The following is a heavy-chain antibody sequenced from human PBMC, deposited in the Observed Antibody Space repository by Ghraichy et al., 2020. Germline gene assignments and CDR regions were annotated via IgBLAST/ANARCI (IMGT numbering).Heavy chain of an antibody. V-gene: IGHV4-4*07. Sequence: SETLSLTCIVSGASISGYYWSWVRQPAGKGLEWIGRVYASGSTRRTNYSPSLNSRVTMSVDSSKNQFSLRLSSVTAADTAAYYCARDAGGYYDSTGYYPPFDSWGQGTLVTVSS. CDR2: VYASGSTRRT. D-gene: IGHD3-22*01. CDR1: GASISGYY. J-gene: IGHJ4*02. CDR3: ARDAGGYYDSTGYYPPFDS.